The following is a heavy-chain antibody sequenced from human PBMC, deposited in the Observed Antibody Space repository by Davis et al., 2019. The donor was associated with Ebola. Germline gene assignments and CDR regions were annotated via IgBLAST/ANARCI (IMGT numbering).Heavy chain of an antibody. V-gene: IGHV3-33*01. J-gene: IGHJ4*02. D-gene: IGHD3-10*01. Sequence: PGGSLRLSCAASGFTFSSYGMHWVRQAPGKGLEWVAVIWYDGSNKYYADSVKGRFTISRDNSKNTLYLQMNSLRAEDTAVYYCAREGGSGRGYFDYWGQGTLVTVSS. CDR3: AREGGSGRGYFDY. CDR2: IWYDGSNK. CDR1: GFTFSSYG.